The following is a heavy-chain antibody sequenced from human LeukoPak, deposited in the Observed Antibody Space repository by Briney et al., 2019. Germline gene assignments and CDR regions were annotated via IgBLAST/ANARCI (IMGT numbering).Heavy chain of an antibody. CDR3: AKDRDSGYDPMYCWVDY. D-gene: IGHD5-12*01. CDR1: GFTFSSYG. CDR2: ISYDGSNK. J-gene: IGHJ4*02. Sequence: GRSLRLSCAASGFTFSSYGMHWVRQAPGKGLEWVAVISYDGSNKYYADSVKGRFTISRDNSKNTLYLQMNSLRAEDTAVYYCAKDRDSGYDPMYCWVDYWGQGTLVTVSS. V-gene: IGHV3-30*18.